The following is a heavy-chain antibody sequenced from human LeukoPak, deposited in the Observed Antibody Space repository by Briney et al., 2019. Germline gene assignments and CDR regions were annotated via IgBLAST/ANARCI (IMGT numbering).Heavy chain of an antibody. D-gene: IGHD5-18*01. V-gene: IGHV4-4*07. CDR1: GGSISSYY. CDR2: IYTSGST. CDR3: ARSVYSYGTYYFDY. Sequence: SKTLSLTCTVSGGSISSYYWSWIRQPAGKGLEWIGRIYTSGSTNYNPSLKSRVTMSVDTSKNQFSLKLSSVTAADTAVYYCARSVYSYGTYYFDYWGQGTLVTVSS. J-gene: IGHJ4*02.